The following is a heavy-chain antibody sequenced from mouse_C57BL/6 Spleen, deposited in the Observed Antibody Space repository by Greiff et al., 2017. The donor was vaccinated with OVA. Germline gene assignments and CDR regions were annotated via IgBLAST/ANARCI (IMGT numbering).Heavy chain of an antibody. D-gene: IGHD1-1*01. Sequence: VQLQQPGAELVKPGASVKLSCKASGYTFTSYWMQWVKQRPGQGLEWIGEIDPSDSYTNYNQKFKGKATLTVDTSSSTAYMQLSSLTSEDSAVYYCARSTTVVSAMDYWGQGTSVTVSS. CDR2: IDPSDSYT. CDR3: ARSTTVVSAMDY. J-gene: IGHJ4*01. V-gene: IGHV1-50*01. CDR1: GYTFTSYW.